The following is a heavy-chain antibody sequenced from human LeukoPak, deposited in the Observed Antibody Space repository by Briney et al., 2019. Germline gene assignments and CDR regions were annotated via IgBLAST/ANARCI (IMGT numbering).Heavy chain of an antibody. CDR1: GFTFSGSA. CDR2: IRSRANSYAK. J-gene: IGHJ4*02. V-gene: IGHV3-73*01. CDR3: TSRVPGGTSYEDHLRDY. D-gene: IGHD3-10*01. Sequence: PSGTLRLSCAASGFTFSGSALHWVRQAPGKGLEWVGRIRSRANSYAKAYAATVKGRFTNSRDDSKNTAYRQMNGLKTEETAVYYSTSRVPGGTSYEDHLRDYWGQGTVVTVSS.